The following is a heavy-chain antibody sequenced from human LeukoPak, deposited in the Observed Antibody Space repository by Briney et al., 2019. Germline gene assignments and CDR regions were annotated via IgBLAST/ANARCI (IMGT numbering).Heavy chain of an antibody. CDR2: INHSGST. CDR1: GGSFNGYY. V-gene: IGHV4-34*01. Sequence: SETLSLTCAVYGGSFNGYYWSWIRQPPGKGLEWIGEINHSGSTNYNPSLKSRVTISVDTSKNQFSLKLSSVTAADTAVYYCARGLYYGDLLQDYWGQGTLVTVSS. D-gene: IGHD4-17*01. CDR3: ARGLYYGDLLQDY. J-gene: IGHJ4*02.